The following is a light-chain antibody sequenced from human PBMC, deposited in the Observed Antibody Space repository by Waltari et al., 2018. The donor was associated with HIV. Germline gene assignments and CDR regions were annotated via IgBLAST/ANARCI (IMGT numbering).Light chain of an antibody. CDR1: SSNIGSNW. V-gene: IGLV1-47*01. CDR2: RNN. CDR3: ATWNDSL. Sequence: QSVLTQPPSASGTPGQRVTISCSGSSSNIGSNWLYWNHHLPGTAPKLLVYRNNQRPSGVPDRLSGSKSGTSASLAISGLRSEDEADYYCATWNDSLVGGGTKLTVL. J-gene: IGLJ2*01.